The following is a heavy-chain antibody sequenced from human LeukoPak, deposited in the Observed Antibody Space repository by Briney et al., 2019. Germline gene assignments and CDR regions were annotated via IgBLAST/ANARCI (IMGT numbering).Heavy chain of an antibody. V-gene: IGHV1-46*01. J-gene: IGHJ4*02. CDR3: ARDQEGFDY. CDR1: GYTFTSNY. Sequence: ASVKVSCKASGYTFTSNYIHWVRQAPGQGLEWMGMIYPRDGSTSYAQKFQGRVTVTRDTSTSTVHMEQSGLRSEDTAVYYCARDQEGFDYWGQGTLVTVSS. CDR2: IYPRDGST.